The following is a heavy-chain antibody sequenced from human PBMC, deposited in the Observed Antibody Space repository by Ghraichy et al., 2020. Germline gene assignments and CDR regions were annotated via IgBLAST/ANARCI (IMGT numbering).Heavy chain of an antibody. D-gene: IGHD4-23*01. CDR3: AGLTVVTYYYYYGMDV. CDR1: GFTFSSYA. V-gene: IGHV3-23*01. J-gene: IGHJ6*02. CDR2: ISGSGGST. Sequence: GGSLRLSCAASGFTFSSYAMSWVRQAPGKGLEWVSAISGSGGSTYYADTVKGRFTISRDNSKHTLYLQMNSLRAEDTAVYYCAGLTVVTYYYYYGMDVWGQGTTVTVSS.